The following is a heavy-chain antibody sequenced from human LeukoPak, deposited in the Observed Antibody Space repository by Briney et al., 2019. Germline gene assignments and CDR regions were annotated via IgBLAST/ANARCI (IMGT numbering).Heavy chain of an antibody. D-gene: IGHD2-8*01. V-gene: IGHV3-15*01. J-gene: IGHJ5*02. CDR2: IKSKTDGGTT. CDR3: TTDRMLYATNWAVSWFDP. CDR1: GFTFSNAW. Sequence: GGSLRLSCAASGFTFSNAWMSWVRQALGKGLEWVGRIKSKTDGGTTDYAAPVKGRFTISRDDSKNTLYLQMNSLKIEDTAVYYCTTDRMLYATNWAVSWFDPWGQGTLVTVSS.